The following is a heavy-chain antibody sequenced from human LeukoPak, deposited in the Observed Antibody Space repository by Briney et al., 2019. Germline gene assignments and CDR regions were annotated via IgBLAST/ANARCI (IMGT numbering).Heavy chain of an antibody. CDR2: INPNSGGT. V-gene: IGHV1-2*02. CDR3: ARPLRVTMVRGAAFRASSDFDP. Sequence: ASVKVSCKASGYTFIRYYMHWVRQAPGQGLEWMGWINPNSGGTNYAQKFQGRVTMTRDTSISTAYMELSRLRYDDTAVYYCARPLRVTMVRGAAFRASSDFDPWGQGTLVTVSS. D-gene: IGHD3-10*01. J-gene: IGHJ5*02. CDR1: GYTFIRYY.